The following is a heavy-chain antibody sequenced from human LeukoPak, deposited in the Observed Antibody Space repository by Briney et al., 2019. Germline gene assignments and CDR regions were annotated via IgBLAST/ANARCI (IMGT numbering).Heavy chain of an antibody. V-gene: IGHV3-23*01. CDR1: GFSFSSYA. D-gene: IGHD3-10*01. CDR2: ISGSGGST. Sequence: GGSLRLSCAASGFSFSSYAMSWVRQAPGKGLEWVSAISGSGGSTYYADSVKGRFTISRDNSKNTLYLQMNSLRAEDTAVYYCAKAPREGSGSYFVPPSPFDYWGQGTLVTVSS. CDR3: AKAPREGSGSYFVPPSPFDY. J-gene: IGHJ4*02.